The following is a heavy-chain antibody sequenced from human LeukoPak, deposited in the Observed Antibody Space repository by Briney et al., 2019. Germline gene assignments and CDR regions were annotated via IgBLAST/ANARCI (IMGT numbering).Heavy chain of an antibody. D-gene: IGHD3-22*01. Sequence: GGSLRLSCAASGFTFSSYSMMWVRQAPGKGLEWVSSISSSSSYIYYADSVKGRFTISRDNAKNSLYLQMNSLRAEDTAVYYCAREAGYDSSGLRGGFDYWGQGTLVTVSS. V-gene: IGHV3-21*04. CDR2: ISSSSSYI. J-gene: IGHJ4*02. CDR1: GFTFSSYS. CDR3: AREAGYDSSGLRGGFDY.